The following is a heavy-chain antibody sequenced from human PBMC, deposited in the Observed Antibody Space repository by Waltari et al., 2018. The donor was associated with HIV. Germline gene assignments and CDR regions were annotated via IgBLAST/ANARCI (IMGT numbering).Heavy chain of an antibody. D-gene: IGHD3-10*02. Sequence: QLQLQESGPGLVKPSETLSLTCAVSGGSISSSSYYWGWIRQPPGKGLEWIGSIHYSGSTYYNPSLKSRVTISVDTSKNQFSLKLSSVTAADTAVYYCARHVRSSIWFDYWGQGTLVTVSS. J-gene: IGHJ5*01. CDR2: IHYSGST. CDR3: ARHVRSSIWFDY. CDR1: GGSISSSSYY. V-gene: IGHV4-39*01.